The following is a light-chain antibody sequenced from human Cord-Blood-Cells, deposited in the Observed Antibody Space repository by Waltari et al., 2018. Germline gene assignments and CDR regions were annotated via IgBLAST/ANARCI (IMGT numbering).Light chain of an antibody. CDR1: QSVSSY. V-gene: IGKV3-11*01. CDR2: DAS. CDR3: QQRSNWPPATYT. Sequence: EIVLTQSPATLSLSPGERATLSCRASQSVSSYLAWYQQKPVQAPRLLIYDASNRATGIPARFSGSGSGTDFTLTISSLEPEDFAVYYCQQRSNWPPATYTFGQGTKLEIK. J-gene: IGKJ2*01.